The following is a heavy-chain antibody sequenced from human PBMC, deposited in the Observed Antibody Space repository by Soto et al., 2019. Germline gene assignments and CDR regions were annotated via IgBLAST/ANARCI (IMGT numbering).Heavy chain of an antibody. CDR3: ARTSNLYYYDSSGYPY. V-gene: IGHV1-18*01. CDR2: ISAYNGNT. Sequence: ASVKVSCKASGYTFTSYGISWVRQAPGQGLEWMGWISAYNGNTNYAQKLQGRVTMTTDTSTSTAYMELRSLRSDDTAVYYCARTSNLYYYDSSGYPYWGQGTLVTVSS. D-gene: IGHD3-22*01. CDR1: GYTFTSYG. J-gene: IGHJ4*02.